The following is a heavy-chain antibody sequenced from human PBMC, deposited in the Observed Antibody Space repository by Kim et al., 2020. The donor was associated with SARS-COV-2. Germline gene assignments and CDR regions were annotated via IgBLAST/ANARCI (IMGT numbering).Heavy chain of an antibody. J-gene: IGHJ6*02. CDR3: ARVGVPGGMDV. Sequence: SETLSLTCTVSGGSISSYYWSWIRQPPGKGLEWIGYIYYSGSTNYNPSLKSRVTISVDTSKNQFSLKLSSVTAADTAVYYCARVGVPGGMDVWGQGTTVTVSS. CDR2: IYYSGST. D-gene: IGHD3-10*01. CDR1: GGSISSYY. V-gene: IGHV4-59*13.